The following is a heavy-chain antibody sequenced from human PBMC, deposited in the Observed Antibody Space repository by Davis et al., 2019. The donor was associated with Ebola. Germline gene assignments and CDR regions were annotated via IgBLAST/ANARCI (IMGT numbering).Heavy chain of an antibody. Sequence: GGSLRLSCAASGFTFSNYWMSWVRQAPGKGLAWVANIKQDGSEKYYVDSVKGRFTISRDNAKNSLYLQMNSLRAEDTAVYYCARDRGWFGELLWDVFDYWGQGTLVTVSS. J-gene: IGHJ4*02. D-gene: IGHD3-10*01. CDR1: GFTFSNYW. CDR2: IKQDGSEK. CDR3: ARDRGWFGELLWDVFDY. V-gene: IGHV3-7*03.